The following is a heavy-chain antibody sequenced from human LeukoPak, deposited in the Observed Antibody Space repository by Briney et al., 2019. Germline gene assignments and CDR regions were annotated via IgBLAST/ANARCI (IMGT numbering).Heavy chain of an antibody. V-gene: IGHV1-18*01. CDR1: RYAFTSYG. D-gene: IGHD3-22*01. Sequence: ASEHVSRKTSRYAFTSYGISWVRQAPGRGVEWMGWISPYNGKTNYAQNFQGRVTMTIDTSTSAAYMELRTLRSGDAAVYDCARGANYYDTSGSFDYWGQGTLVTVSS. CDR3: ARGANYYDTSGSFDY. CDR2: ISPYNGKT. J-gene: IGHJ4*02.